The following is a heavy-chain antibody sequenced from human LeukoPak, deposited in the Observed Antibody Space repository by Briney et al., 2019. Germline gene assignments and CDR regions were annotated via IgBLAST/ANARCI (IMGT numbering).Heavy chain of an antibody. J-gene: IGHJ4*02. Sequence: PGGSLTPSCAASGFTFSSYAMSWVRQAPGKGLEWVSAISGSGGSTYYAASVKGRLTTSRNTCKHTLYLQTNSLTAEDAAVYYCATRYGEYEGGWGEGTLVTVSS. D-gene: IGHD4-17*01. CDR2: ISGSGGST. CDR3: ATRYGEYEGG. V-gene: IGHV3-23*01. CDR1: GFTFSSYA.